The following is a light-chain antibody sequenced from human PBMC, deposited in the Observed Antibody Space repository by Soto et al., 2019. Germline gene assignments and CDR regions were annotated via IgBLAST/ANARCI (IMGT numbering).Light chain of an antibody. CDR1: QSVSSN. V-gene: IGKV3-15*01. CDR2: GAS. Sequence: EIVMTQSPATLSVSPGERATLSCRASQSVSSNLAWYQQKPGQAPRLLIYGASTRATGLPARFSGSGSGTEFTLTISGLQSEDFAVYYCQQYTNWPYTFGQGTKLEIK. J-gene: IGKJ2*01. CDR3: QQYTNWPYT.